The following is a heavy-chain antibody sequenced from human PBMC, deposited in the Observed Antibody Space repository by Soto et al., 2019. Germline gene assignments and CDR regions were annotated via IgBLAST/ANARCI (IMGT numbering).Heavy chain of an antibody. CDR2: INPSGGST. CDR3: ALLPLYYYDSSGYYNPTANDY. J-gene: IGHJ4*02. V-gene: IGHV1-46*01. D-gene: IGHD3-22*01. Sequence: VSCKASGYTFTSYYMHWVRQAPGQGLEWMGIINPSGGSTSYAQKFQGRVTMTRDTSTSTVYMELSSLRSEDTAVYYCALLPLYYYDSSGYYNPTANDYWGQGTLVTVSS. CDR1: GYTFTSYY.